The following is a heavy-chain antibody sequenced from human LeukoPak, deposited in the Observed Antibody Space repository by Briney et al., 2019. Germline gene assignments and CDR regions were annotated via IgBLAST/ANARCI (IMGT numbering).Heavy chain of an antibody. V-gene: IGHV1-18*01. Sequence: ASVKVSCKASGYTFTSYGISWVRQAPGQGLEWMGWISAYNGNTNYAQKLQGRVTMTTDTSTSTAYMELRSLRSDDTAVYYCARDCGSSTSCYDDFDYWGQGILVTVSS. CDR1: GYTFTSYG. CDR2: ISAYNGNT. J-gene: IGHJ4*02. D-gene: IGHD2-2*01. CDR3: ARDCGSSTSCYDDFDY.